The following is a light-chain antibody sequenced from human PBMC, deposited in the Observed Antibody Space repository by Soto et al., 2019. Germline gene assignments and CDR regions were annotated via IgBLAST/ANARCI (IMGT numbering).Light chain of an antibody. CDR2: GNS. CDR3: QSYDSSLSGYV. Sequence: QSVLTQPPSVSGAPGQRVTISCTGSSSNIGAGYDVHWYQQLPGTAPKLLIYGNSNRPSGVPDRLSGSRSGTSASLSIPGLQANDEADYYCQSYDSSLSGYVFGTGTKVTVL. V-gene: IGLV1-40*01. J-gene: IGLJ1*01. CDR1: SSNIGAGYD.